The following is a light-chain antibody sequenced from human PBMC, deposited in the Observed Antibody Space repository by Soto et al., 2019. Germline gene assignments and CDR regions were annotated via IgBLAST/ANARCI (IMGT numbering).Light chain of an antibody. CDR1: QSISSW. Sequence: DIQMTQSPSTLSASIGDRVTITCRASQSISSWLAWYQQKPGKAPKLLIYDASSLKSGVPSRFSGSGSGTEFTLTISSLHPDDFATYYCQQYSVYPRTFGPGTKVDT. J-gene: IGKJ3*01. CDR3: QQYSVYPRT. CDR2: DAS. V-gene: IGKV1-5*01.